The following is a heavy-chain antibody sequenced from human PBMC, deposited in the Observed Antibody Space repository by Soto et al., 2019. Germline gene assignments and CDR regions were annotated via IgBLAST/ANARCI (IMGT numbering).Heavy chain of an antibody. D-gene: IGHD2-21*01. V-gene: IGHV4-34*01. CDR2: INPSGGT. J-gene: IGHJ4*02. CDR1: GGSFSGYY. CDR3: ARVRASMGQRDLDF. Sequence: QVQLQQWGAGLLKPSETLSLTCGVYGGSFSGYYWNWIRQPPGKGLEWIGEINPSGGTNYNPSLQSRVTISADTSNNLFSLKLSTVTAADTAVYYCARVRASMGQRDLDFWGQGTLVTVSS.